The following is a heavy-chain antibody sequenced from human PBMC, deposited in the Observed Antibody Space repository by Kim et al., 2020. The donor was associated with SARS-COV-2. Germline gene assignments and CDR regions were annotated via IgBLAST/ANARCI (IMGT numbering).Heavy chain of an antibody. CDR3: ARSYSSGWSRNWFDP. Sequence: ASVKVSCKASGYTFTSYGISWVRQAPGQGLEWMGWISAYNGNTNYAQKLQGRVTMTTDTSTSTAYMELRSLRSDDTAVYYCARSYSSGWSRNWFDPCGQGTLVTVSS. CDR2: ISAYNGNT. CDR1: GYTFTSYG. V-gene: IGHV1-18*01. J-gene: IGHJ5*02. D-gene: IGHD6-19*01.